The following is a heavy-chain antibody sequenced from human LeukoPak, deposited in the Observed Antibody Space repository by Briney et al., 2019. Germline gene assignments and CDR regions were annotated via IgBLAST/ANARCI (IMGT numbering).Heavy chain of an antibody. CDR1: GGSISSSTYY. CDR3: ARLSDGGILFDY. CDR2: IYYSGST. D-gene: IGHD4-23*01. J-gene: IGHJ4*02. Sequence: PSETLSLTCTVSGGSISSSTYYWGWIRQPPGKGLEWIGTIYYSGSTYYNPSLKSRVTISVDTSKNQFSLKLSSVTAADTAVYYCARLSDGGILFDYWGQGTLVTVSS. V-gene: IGHV4-39*01.